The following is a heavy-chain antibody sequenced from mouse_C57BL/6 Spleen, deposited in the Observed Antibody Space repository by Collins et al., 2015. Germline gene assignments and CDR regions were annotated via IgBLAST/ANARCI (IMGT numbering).Heavy chain of an antibody. Sequence: DVQLQESGPGLVKPSQSLSLTCSVTGYSITSGYYWNWIRQFPGNKLEWMGYISYDGSNNYNPSLKNRIPITRGTSKNQFFLKLNSVTTEDTATYYCARGGTRAWFAYWGQGTLVTVSA. D-gene: IGHD3-3*01. CDR1: GYSITSGYY. V-gene: IGHV3-6*01. CDR3: ARGGTRAWFAY. CDR2: ISYDGSN. J-gene: IGHJ3*01.